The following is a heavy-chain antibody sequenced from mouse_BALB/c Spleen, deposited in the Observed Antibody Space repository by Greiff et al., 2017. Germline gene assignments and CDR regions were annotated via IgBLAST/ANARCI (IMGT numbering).Heavy chain of an antibody. CDR3: AREYNWYFDV. Sequence: QVQLQQSGPGLVQPSQSLSITCTVSGFSLTSYGVHWVRQSPGKGLEWLGVIWSGGSTDYNAAFISRLSISKDNSTSQVFFKMNSLQANDTAIYYCAREYNWYFDVWGAGTTVTVSS. CDR2: IWSGGST. D-gene: IGHD2-10*02. V-gene: IGHV2-2*02. J-gene: IGHJ1*01. CDR1: GFSLTSYG.